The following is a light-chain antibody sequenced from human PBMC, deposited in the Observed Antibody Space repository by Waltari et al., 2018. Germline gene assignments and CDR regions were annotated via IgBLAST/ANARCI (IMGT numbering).Light chain of an antibody. CDR1: QSVSSY. Sequence: EIVLTQSPATLSLSPGERATLSCRSSQSVSSYLAWYQQKPGQAHRLLIYDASNRATGIPARFSGSGSGTDFTLTISSLEPEDFAVYYCQQRSNWPPWTFGQGTKVEIK. CDR3: QQRSNWPPWT. J-gene: IGKJ1*01. CDR2: DAS. V-gene: IGKV3-11*01.